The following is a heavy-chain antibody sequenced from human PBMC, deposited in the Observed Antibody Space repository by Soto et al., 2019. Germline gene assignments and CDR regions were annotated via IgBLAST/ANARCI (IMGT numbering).Heavy chain of an antibody. CDR1: RGSIRDYY. D-gene: IGHD3-3*01. CDR2: IYSSGNT. V-gene: IGHV4-4*07. J-gene: IGHJ4*02. Sequence: SETLSLTCTVSRGSIRDYYWSWIRQPAGKGLEWIGRIYSSGNTNYNPSLKSRVTMSVDTSRNQLSLKLSSVTTADTAVYYCARIGVLSSFDNWGQGTLVAVSS. CDR3: ARIGVLSSFDN.